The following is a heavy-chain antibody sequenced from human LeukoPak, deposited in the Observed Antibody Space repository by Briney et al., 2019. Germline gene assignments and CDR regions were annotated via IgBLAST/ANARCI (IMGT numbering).Heavy chain of an antibody. CDR1: GVSISSSNSY. D-gene: IGHD3-10*01. CDR3: ARGYGSGSYNNFNK. V-gene: IGHV4-39*01. CDR2: IYYSGNT. Sequence: SETLSLTCTVSGVSISSSNSYWGWIRQPPGKGLEWIGSIYYSGNTYYNASLKSQVSISIDTSKNQFSLRLTSVTAADTAVYYCARGYGSGSYNNFNKWGQGLLVAVSS. J-gene: IGHJ4*02.